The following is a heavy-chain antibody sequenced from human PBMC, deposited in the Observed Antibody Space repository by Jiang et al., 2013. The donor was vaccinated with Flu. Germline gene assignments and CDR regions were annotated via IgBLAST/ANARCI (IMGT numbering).Heavy chain of an antibody. Sequence: SLTCTVSGASINGYYWSWIRQPPGKGLEWIGYLFYTDSTTYNPSLNSRVTISADRSKSQFSLKLTSVSAADTAVYYCARHLSTGWSYGMDVWGQGATVTVSS. CDR2: LFYTDST. CDR3: ARHLSTGWSYGMDV. CDR1: GASINGYY. V-gene: IGHV4-59*01. D-gene: IGHD6-19*01. J-gene: IGHJ6*02.